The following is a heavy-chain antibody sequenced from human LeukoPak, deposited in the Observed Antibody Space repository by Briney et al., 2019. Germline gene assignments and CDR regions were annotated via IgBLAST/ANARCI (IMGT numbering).Heavy chain of an antibody. CDR3: ARGYCSCGSCYFLVDY. CDR1: GFSFSSYT. J-gene: IGHJ4*02. V-gene: IGHV3-21*01. CDR2: ISSSSSYI. Sequence: TGGSLRLSCAASGFSFSSYTMNWVRQAPGKGLEWVSSISSSSSYIYYADSVKGRFTISRDNAKNSLYLHMSSLRAEDTAVYYCARGYCSCGSCYFLVDYWGQGTLVTVSS. D-gene: IGHD2-15*01.